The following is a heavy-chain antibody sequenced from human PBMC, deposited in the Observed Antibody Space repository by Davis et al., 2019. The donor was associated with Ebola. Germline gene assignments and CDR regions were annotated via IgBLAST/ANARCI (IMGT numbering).Heavy chain of an antibody. J-gene: IGHJ6*02. CDR3: ARDRGYSYGTGNYYYGMDV. V-gene: IGHV3-30-3*01. CDR1: GFTFSSYA. D-gene: IGHD5-18*01. Sequence: GGSLRPSFAPSGFTFSSYAMHWVRQAPGKGLEWVAVISYVVSNKYYPDSVKGRFTISRDNSKNTLYLKMNSLRDEETAVYYCARDRGYSYGTGNYYYGMDVWGQGTTVTVSS. CDR2: ISYVVSNK.